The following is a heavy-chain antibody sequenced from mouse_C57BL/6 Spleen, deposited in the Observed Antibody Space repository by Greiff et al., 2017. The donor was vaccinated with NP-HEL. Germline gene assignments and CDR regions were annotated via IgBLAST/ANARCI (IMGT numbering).Heavy chain of an antibody. CDR2: IDPENGDT. V-gene: IGHV14-4*01. Sequence: EVKLQESGAELVRPGASVKLSCTASGFNIKDDYMHWVKQRPEQGLEWIGWIDPENGDTEYASKFQGKATITADTSSNTAYLQLSSLTSEDTAVYYCTPLYYYGPFDYWGQGTTLTVSS. CDR3: TPLYYYGPFDY. CDR1: GFNIKDDY. D-gene: IGHD1-1*01. J-gene: IGHJ2*01.